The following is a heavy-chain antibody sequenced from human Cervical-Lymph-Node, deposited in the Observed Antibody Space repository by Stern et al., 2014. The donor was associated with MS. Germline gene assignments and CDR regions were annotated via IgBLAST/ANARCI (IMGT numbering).Heavy chain of an antibody. CDR3: ATSTGYFLLEYYFDY. J-gene: IGHJ4*02. CDR1: GYSFTSSW. D-gene: IGHD2-8*02. V-gene: IGHV5-51*01. CDR2: IYPGDSDT. Sequence: EMQLVESGAEVKKPGESLKISCQGSGYSFTSSWIGWVRQMPGKGLEWMGIIYPGDSDTRYNPSFQGQVTISADKSVSPAYRQWSSLKASDTAMYYCATSTGYFLLEYYFDYWGQGTLVTVSS.